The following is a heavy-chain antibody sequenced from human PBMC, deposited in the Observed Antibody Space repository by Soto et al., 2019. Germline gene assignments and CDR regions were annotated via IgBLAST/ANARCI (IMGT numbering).Heavy chain of an antibody. CDR2: IYYSGST. Sequence: SETLSLTCTVSGGSISSGGYYWSWIRQHPGKGLEWIGYIYYSGSTYYNPSLKSRVTISVDTSKNQFSLKLSSVTAADTAVYYCARDRRGREYSSSVVDNYWGQGTLVTVSS. J-gene: IGHJ4*02. CDR3: ARDRRGREYSSSVVDNY. CDR1: GGSISSGGYY. D-gene: IGHD6-6*01. V-gene: IGHV4-31*03.